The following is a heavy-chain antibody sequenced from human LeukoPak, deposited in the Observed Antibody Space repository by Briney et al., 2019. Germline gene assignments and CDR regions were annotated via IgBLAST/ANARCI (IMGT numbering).Heavy chain of an antibody. CDR3: AKDRDSSGWYRFDY. D-gene: IGHD6-19*01. CDR1: GFTLSSYA. CDR2: ISGSGGIT. V-gene: IGHV3-23*01. J-gene: IGHJ4*02. Sequence: GGSLRLSCAASGFTLSSYAMSWVRQAPGKGLEGVSTISGSGGITYYAGSVKGRFTISRDNSKNTLYLQMNSLRAEDTAVYYCAKDRDSSGWYRFDYWGQGTLVTVSS.